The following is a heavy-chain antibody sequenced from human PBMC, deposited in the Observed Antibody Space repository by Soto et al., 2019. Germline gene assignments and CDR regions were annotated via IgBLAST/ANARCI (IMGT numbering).Heavy chain of an antibody. Sequence: GGSLRLSCAASGFTFSDYYMSWIRQAPGKGLEWVSYISSGSSYTNYADSVKGRFTISRDNAKNSLYLQMNSLRAEDTAVYYCARDSDFGSGYPAPTGGMDVWGQGTTVTVSS. J-gene: IGHJ6*02. CDR3: ARDSDFGSGYPAPTGGMDV. D-gene: IGHD3-3*01. CDR1: GFTFSDYY. CDR2: ISSGSSYT. V-gene: IGHV3-11*06.